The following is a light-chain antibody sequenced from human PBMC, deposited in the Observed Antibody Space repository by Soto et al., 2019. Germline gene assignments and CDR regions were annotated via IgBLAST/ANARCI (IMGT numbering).Light chain of an antibody. CDR2: DAS. CDR1: QSISDT. J-gene: IGKJ1*01. V-gene: IGKV3-11*01. Sequence: EIWMTQYPATLSVSPGGRATLSWRASQSISDTLAWYQQKPGQPPRLLIHDASKRASGFPASFSGSGSATDFTLPIRSLEPQDFAVYYCQERNGWPTWTFGQGTKVDIK. CDR3: QERNGWPTWT.